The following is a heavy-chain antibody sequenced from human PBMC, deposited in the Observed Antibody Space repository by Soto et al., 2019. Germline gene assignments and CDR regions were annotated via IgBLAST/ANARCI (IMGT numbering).Heavy chain of an antibody. Sequence: QVQLQQWGAGLLKPSETLSLTCAVYGGSFSSYYWSWIRQPPGKGLEWIGQINHYGSTDYNPSLKSRVTTSVDTSKTHFSLRLSSVTAADTAMYYCATHCSSTSCYYTFDPWGQGPLVTVSS. CDR1: GGSFSSYY. CDR3: ATHCSSTSCYYTFDP. J-gene: IGHJ5*02. V-gene: IGHV4-34*01. CDR2: INHYGST. D-gene: IGHD2-2*01.